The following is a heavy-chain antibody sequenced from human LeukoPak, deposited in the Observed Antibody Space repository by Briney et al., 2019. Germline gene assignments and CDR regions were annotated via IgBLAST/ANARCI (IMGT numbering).Heavy chain of an antibody. D-gene: IGHD3-10*01. CDR1: GFTFDDFA. J-gene: IGHJ4*02. Sequence: PGRSLRLSCAASGFTFDDFAMHWVRQSPGKGLEWVSGISWNSDTTAYADSVKGRFTISRDNANKSLYLLMNSLRSEDTAFYYCAKAPHYYTSATYWDYFENWGQGSLVTVSS. V-gene: IGHV3-9*01. CDR3: AKAPHYYTSATYWDYFEN. CDR2: ISWNSDTT.